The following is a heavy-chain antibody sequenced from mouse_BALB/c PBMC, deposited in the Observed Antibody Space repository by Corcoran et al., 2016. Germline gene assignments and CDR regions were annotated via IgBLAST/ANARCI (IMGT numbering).Heavy chain of an antibody. J-gene: IGHJ4*01. CDR1: GFNIKDTY. V-gene: IGHV14-3*02. Sequence: EVQLQQSGAELVKPGASVKLSCTASGFNIKDTYMHWVKQRPEQGLEWIGRIDPANGNTTYDPKFQVKATITADPSSNTAYLQLSSLTSEDTDVYYCASGRTATYAMDYWGQGTSVTVTS. D-gene: IGHD1-2*01. CDR2: IDPANGNT. CDR3: ASGRTATYAMDY.